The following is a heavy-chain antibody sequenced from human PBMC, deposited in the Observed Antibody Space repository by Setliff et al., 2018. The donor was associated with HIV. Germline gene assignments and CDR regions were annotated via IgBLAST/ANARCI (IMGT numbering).Heavy chain of an antibody. CDR3: ARAGLTLTDWFDP. CDR1: GYSISSGYY. V-gene: IGHV4-38-2*02. CDR2: IIYHGTT. J-gene: IGHJ5*02. Sequence: PSETLSLTCPVSGYSISSGYYWGWIRQPPGKGLEWIGSIIYHGTTYINPSLKGRVSMSLDTSKNQFSLTLTSVTAADTAVYYCARAGLTLTDWFDPWGQGSLVTV.